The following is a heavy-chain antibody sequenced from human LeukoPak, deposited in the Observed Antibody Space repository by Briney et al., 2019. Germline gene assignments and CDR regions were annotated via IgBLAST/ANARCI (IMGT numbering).Heavy chain of an antibody. CDR2: IYWNGGNT. CDR3: VRDYDRYSSGWYYFDY. V-gene: IGHV3-20*04. Sequence: GGSLRLSCAASGFTFDDYGMSWVRQVPGKGLEWVSGIYWNGGNTHYADSVKGRFTISRDNAKNSLYLQMNSLRAEDTALYYCVRDYDRYSSGWYYFDYWGQGTLVTVSS. J-gene: IGHJ4*02. CDR1: GFTFDDYG. D-gene: IGHD6-19*01.